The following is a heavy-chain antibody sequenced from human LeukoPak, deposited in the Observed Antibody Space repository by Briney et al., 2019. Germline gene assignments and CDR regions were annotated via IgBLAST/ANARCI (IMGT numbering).Heavy chain of an antibody. CDR2: MSYDGSHE. CDR3: ARAFGGSYSSTVDY. Sequence: GGSLRLSCVVSGFTFSDYAMHWVRQAPGQAPGKGLEWVAVMSYDGSHEYYADSVKGRFTISRDNPKSTLYLQMNSLRPEDTAVYYCARAFGGSYSSTVDYWGQGTLVTVSS. V-gene: IGHV3-30*04. CDR1: GFTFSDYA. D-gene: IGHD1-26*01. J-gene: IGHJ4*02.